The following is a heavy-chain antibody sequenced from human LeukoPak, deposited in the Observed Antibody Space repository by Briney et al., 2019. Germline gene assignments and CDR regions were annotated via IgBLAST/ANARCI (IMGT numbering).Heavy chain of an antibody. D-gene: IGHD2-21*02. V-gene: IGHV3-48*03. CDR2: ISSSGSTI. J-gene: IGHJ4*02. CDR3: ARDPLYCGGDCYHDY. CDR1: GFTFSSYE. Sequence: PGGSLRLSCAASGFTFSSYEMNWVRQAPGKGLEWVSYISSSGSTIYYADSVKGRFTISRDNAKNSLYLQMNSLRVEDTAVYYCARDPLYCGGDCYHDYWGQGTLVTVSS.